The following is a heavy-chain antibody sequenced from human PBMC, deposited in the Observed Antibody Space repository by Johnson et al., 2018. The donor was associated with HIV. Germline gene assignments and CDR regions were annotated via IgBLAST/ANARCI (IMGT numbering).Heavy chain of an antibody. Sequence: VQLVESGGGLVQPGGSLRLSCAASGFTFSSYDMHWVRQATGKGLEWVAVTSYDGSNKYYADSVKGRFTISRDNSKNTLYLQMNSLRAEDTAVYYCARSGLFVLVVYAPDVFDIWGQGTMVTVSS. V-gene: IGHV3-30*03. CDR1: GFTFSSYD. CDR3: ARSGLFVLVVYAPDVFDI. CDR2: TSYDGSNK. D-gene: IGHD2-8*02. J-gene: IGHJ3*02.